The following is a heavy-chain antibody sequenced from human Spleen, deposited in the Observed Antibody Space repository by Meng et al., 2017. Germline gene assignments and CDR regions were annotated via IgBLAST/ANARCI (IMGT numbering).Heavy chain of an antibody. CDR1: GFTFSSYA. D-gene: IGHD2-21*02. CDR2: ISYDGSNK. V-gene: IGHV3-30*04. J-gene: IGHJ3*02. CDR3: AGAASVVTAIEAFDI. Sequence: GESLKISCAASGFTFSSYAMHWVRPAPGKGLEWVAVISYDGSNKYYADSVKGRFTISRDNSKNTLYLQMNSLRAEDTAVYYCAGAASVVTAIEAFDIWGQGTMVTVSS.